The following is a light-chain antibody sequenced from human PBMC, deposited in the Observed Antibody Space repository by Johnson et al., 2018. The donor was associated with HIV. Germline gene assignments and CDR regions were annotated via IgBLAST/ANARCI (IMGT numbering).Light chain of an antibody. CDR3: GTWDSSLSAGV. J-gene: IGLJ1*01. CDR1: SSNIGNNY. V-gene: IGLV1-51*01. CDR2: DNN. Sequence: QSVLTQPPSVSAAPGQKVTISCSGSSSNIGNNYVSWYQQLPGTAPKLLIYDNNKRPSGIPDRFSGSKSGTSATLGITGLQTGDEADYYCGTWDSSLSAGVVGTGTKDTVL.